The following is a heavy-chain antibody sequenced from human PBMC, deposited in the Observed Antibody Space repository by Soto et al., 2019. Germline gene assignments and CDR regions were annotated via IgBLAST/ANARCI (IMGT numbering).Heavy chain of an antibody. Sequence: EVQLVESGGGLVQPGGSLRLSCAASEFTFSNYWMHWVRQVPGKGLLWVSRINFDGSSTNYADSVKGRFTISRDNAKNTLFLQMNSLRAEDTAVYYCARDGSGRLWNLNGMDVWGQGTTVTVSS. CDR2: INFDGSST. V-gene: IGHV3-74*01. CDR3: ARDGSGRLWNLNGMDV. CDR1: EFTFSNYW. J-gene: IGHJ6*02. D-gene: IGHD3-10*01.